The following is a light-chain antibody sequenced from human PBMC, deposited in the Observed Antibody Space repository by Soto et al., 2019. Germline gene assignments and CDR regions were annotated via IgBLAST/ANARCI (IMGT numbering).Light chain of an antibody. V-gene: IGKV1-39*01. CDR1: QSISSS. CDR2: GAS. Sequence: DIHMTQSPSSLSASVGDRVTITCRASQSISSSLNWYQQKPGKAPNLLIYGASSLQSGVPSRFSGSGSGTDFPLTISSLQPEDYATYYCQQSYTTPMYTFGQGTKVDIK. CDR3: QQSYTTPMYT. J-gene: IGKJ2*01.